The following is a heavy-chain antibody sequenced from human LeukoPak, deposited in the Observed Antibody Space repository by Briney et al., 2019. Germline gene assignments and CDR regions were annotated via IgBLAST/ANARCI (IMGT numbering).Heavy chain of an antibody. Sequence: GGSLRLSCAASGFIFSSYGIHWVRQAPGKGLEWVAVISYDGSNKYYADSVKGRFTISRDNSKNTLYLQMNSLRAEDTAVYYCAREDYDFWSGYSNWFDPWGQGTLVTVSS. V-gene: IGHV3-30*19. J-gene: IGHJ5*02. CDR2: ISYDGSNK. CDR1: GFIFSSYG. D-gene: IGHD3-3*01. CDR3: AREDYDFWSGYSNWFDP.